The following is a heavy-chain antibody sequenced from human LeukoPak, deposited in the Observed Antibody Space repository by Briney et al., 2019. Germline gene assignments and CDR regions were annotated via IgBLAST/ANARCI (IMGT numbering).Heavy chain of an antibody. V-gene: IGHV3-7*01. CDR3: ARDHHRAAADY. J-gene: IGHJ4*02. CDR2: IKQDGTEK. D-gene: IGHD6-13*01. CDR1: GFTFTTYW. Sequence: PGGSLRLSCTASGFTFTTYWMSWVRHPPGKGPEWVANIKQDGTEKYYVDSVKGRFTISRDNAKNSLYLQMNSLRAEDTAVYYCARDHHRAAADYWGQGTLVTVSS.